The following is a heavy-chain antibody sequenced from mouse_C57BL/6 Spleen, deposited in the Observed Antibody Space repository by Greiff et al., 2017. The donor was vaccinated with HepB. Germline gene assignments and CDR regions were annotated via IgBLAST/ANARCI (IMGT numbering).Heavy chain of an antibody. V-gene: IGHV5-4*01. Sequence: EVKLVESGGGLVKPGGSLKLSCAASGFTFSSYAMSWVRQTPEKRLEWVATISDGGSYTYYPDNVKGRFTISRDNAKNNLYLQMSHLKSEDTAMYYCAREGDYYGSSYGYFDVWGTGTTVTVSS. J-gene: IGHJ1*03. D-gene: IGHD1-1*01. CDR1: GFTFSSYA. CDR2: ISDGGSYT. CDR3: AREGDYYGSSYGYFDV.